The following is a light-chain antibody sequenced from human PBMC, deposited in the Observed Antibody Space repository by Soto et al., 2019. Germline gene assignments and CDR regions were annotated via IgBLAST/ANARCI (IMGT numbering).Light chain of an antibody. V-gene: IGKV1-39*01. J-gene: IGKJ1*01. CDR3: QQSDTIPWT. Sequence: DIQMTQSPSSLSASVGDRVTITCRASQSISTFLNWCQLKPGEAPKVLIYGASNLQSGVPSRFSGRGSRTDFTLTISRLQPEDFASYYCQQSDTIPWTFGQGTKVEV. CDR2: GAS. CDR1: QSISTF.